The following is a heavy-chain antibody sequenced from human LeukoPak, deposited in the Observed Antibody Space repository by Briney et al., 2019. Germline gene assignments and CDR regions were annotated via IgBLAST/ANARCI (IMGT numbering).Heavy chain of an antibody. D-gene: IGHD6-13*01. CDR1: GFTFNTYA. CDR3: AKAVGRISWSFDY. CDR2: ISYDGSDK. J-gene: IGHJ4*02. Sequence: GRSLRLSCEASGFTFNTYAMHWVRQPPGKGLEWVALISYDGSDKIYTDSVKGRFTISRDNSESTLYLQMDSLRGDDAAVYYCAKAVGRISWSFDYWGQGALVTVSS. V-gene: IGHV3-30*18.